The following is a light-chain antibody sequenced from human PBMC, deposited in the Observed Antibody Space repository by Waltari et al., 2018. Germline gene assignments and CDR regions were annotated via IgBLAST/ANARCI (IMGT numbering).Light chain of an antibody. V-gene: IGLV2-14*01. CDR2: DVS. CDR1: SSDIGAYHY. CDR3: ASYTSGSTHVA. Sequence: QSALTQPASVSGSPGQSITISCTGTSSDIGAYHYVSWYQQFPGKAPKLIIYDVSKRPSGFSTRFACSKSGDSASLTISGLQVDDEAHYHWASYTSGSTHVAFGGGTQVTVL. J-gene: IGLJ2*01.